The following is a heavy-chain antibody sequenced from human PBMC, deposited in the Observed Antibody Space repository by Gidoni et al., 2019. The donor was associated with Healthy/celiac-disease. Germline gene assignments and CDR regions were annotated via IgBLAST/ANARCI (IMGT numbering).Heavy chain of an antibody. V-gene: IGHV1-69*01. D-gene: IGHD5-18*01. CDR2: IIPIFGTA. CDR1: GGTFSSYA. Sequence: QVQLVQSGAEVKKPGSSVKVFCKASGGTFSSYAISWVRPAPGQGLEWMGGIIPIFGTANYAQKFQGRVTITADESTSTAYMELSSLRSEDTAVYYCASSLIDTAMVKAQGPNYYYYGMDVWGQGTTVTVSS. CDR3: ASSLIDTAMVKAQGPNYYYYGMDV. J-gene: IGHJ6*02.